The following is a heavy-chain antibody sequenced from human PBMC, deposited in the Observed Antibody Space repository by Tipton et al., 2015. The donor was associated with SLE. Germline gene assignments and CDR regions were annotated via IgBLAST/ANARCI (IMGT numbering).Heavy chain of an antibody. CDR2: INADNGDT. Sequence: QLVQSGAEVKKPGESLKISCKGSGYMFNIYWIGWVRQDPGQRLEWMGWINADNGDTRYSQKFQGRVTFTRDTAATTTYMELTSLRSEDTAVFFCASGAARAGYYFYMDIWGKGTTVTVSS. V-gene: IGHV1-3*01. CDR3: ASGAARAGYYFYMDI. D-gene: IGHD6-6*01. CDR1: GYMFNIYW. J-gene: IGHJ6*03.